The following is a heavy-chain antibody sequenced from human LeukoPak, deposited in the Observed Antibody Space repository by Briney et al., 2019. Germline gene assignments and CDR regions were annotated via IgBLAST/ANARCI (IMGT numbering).Heavy chain of an antibody. J-gene: IGHJ4*02. CDR1: GVSISSSNSY. Sequence: KTSETLSLTCTVSGVSISSSNSYWGWIRHPPGKGLEWIGSIDYSGNTYYNASLKSQVSISIDTSKNQFSLRLTSVTAADTAVYYCARQTGSGLFILPGGQGTLVTVSS. D-gene: IGHD3/OR15-3a*01. V-gene: IGHV4-39*01. CDR3: ARQTGSGLFILP. CDR2: IDYSGNT.